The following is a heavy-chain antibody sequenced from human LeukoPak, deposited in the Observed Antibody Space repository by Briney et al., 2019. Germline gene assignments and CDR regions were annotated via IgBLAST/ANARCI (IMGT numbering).Heavy chain of an antibody. V-gene: IGHV3-30-3*01. Sequence: GGSLRLSCAASGFTFSSYAMHWVRQAPGKGLEWVAVISYDGSNKYYADSVKGRFTISRDNSKNTLYLQMNSLRAEDTAVYYCARDGMRELQYFDYWGQGTLVTVSS. CDR3: ARDGMRELQYFDY. CDR2: ISYDGSNK. CDR1: GFTFSSYA. J-gene: IGHJ4*02. D-gene: IGHD1-26*01.